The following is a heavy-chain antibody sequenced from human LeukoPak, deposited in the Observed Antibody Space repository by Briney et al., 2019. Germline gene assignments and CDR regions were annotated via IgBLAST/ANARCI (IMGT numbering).Heavy chain of an antibody. J-gene: IGHJ4*02. CDR2: ISGNGYST. CDR1: GFTFSSFA. CDR3: VTARERRGYTGYDWNYFDH. V-gene: IGHV3-23*01. Sequence: GGSLRLSCAASGFTFSSFALSWIRQAPGKGLEGVSSISGNGYSTYYAESVKGRFTVSRDNSKNTLYLQMSSLRVEDTAVYFCVTARERRGYTGYDWNYFDHWGQGSLVTVSS. D-gene: IGHD5-12*01.